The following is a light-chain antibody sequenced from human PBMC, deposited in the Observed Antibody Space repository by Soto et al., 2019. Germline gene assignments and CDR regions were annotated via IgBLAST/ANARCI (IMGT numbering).Light chain of an antibody. J-gene: IGLJ2*01. CDR2: EVN. Sequence: QSALTQPASVSGSPGQSVTISCTGASSDVGGSDHVSWYQQHPGKAPKLILYEVNNRPSGVSNRFSGSNSGNTATLTISGVEVGDEAVYFCQVWESDDDPVVFGGGTKLTVL. V-gene: IGLV2-14*03. CDR1: SSDVGGSDH. CDR3: QVWESDDDPVV.